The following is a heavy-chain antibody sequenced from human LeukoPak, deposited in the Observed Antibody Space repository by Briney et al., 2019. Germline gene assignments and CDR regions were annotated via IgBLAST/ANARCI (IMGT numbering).Heavy chain of an antibody. CDR2: ISSSSDTI. Sequence: GGSLRLSCAASGFTFSSFSMTWVRQTPGKGLEWVSYISSSSDTIYYADSVKGRFTISRDNAKNSLYLQMNSLRDEDTAVYYCARAVSGSPGYWGQGTLVTVSS. CDR1: GFTFSSFS. V-gene: IGHV3-48*02. J-gene: IGHJ4*02. D-gene: IGHD6-19*01. CDR3: ARAVSGSPGY.